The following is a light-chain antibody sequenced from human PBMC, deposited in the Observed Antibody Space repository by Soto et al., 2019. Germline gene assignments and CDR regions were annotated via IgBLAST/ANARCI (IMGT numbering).Light chain of an antibody. J-gene: IGKJ5*01. V-gene: IGKV1-33*01. CDR1: HDISNY. Sequence: DIQMTQSPSSLSASVRDRVTITCQASHDISNYLNWYQQKPGKAPKLLIYDASNLETGVPSRFSGSGSGTDFTFTISSLQPEDIATYYCQQYDNLPSITFGQGTRLEIK. CDR3: QQYDNLPSIT. CDR2: DAS.